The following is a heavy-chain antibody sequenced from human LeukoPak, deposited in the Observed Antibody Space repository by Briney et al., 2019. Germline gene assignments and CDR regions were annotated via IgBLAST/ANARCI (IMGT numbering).Heavy chain of an antibody. CDR2: INHSGST. Sequence: PSETLSLTCAVYGGSFSGYYWSWIRQPPGKGLEWIGEINHSGSTNYNPSLKSRVTISVDTSKNQFSLKLSSVTAADTAVYYCARRGYWYGSGSLYYYYYYMDVWGKGTTVTISS. CDR1: GGSFSGYY. J-gene: IGHJ6*03. CDR3: ARRGYWYGSGSLYYYYYYMDV. D-gene: IGHD3-10*01. V-gene: IGHV4-34*01.